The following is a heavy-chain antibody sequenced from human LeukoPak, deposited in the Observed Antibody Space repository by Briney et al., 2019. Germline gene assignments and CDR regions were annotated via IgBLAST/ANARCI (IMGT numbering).Heavy chain of an antibody. CDR1: GGSFSGYY. D-gene: IGHD3-10*01. Sequence: SETLSLTCAVYGGSFSGYYWSWIRQPPGKGLERIGEINHSGSTNYNPSLKSRVTISVDTSKNQFSLKLSSVTAADTAVYYCARQDYYGSGSSWFDPWGQGTLVTVSS. V-gene: IGHV4-34*01. CDR3: ARQDYYGSGSSWFDP. J-gene: IGHJ5*02. CDR2: INHSGST.